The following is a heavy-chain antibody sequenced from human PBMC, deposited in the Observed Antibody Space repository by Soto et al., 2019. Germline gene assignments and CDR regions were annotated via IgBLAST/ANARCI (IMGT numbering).Heavy chain of an antibody. Sequence: PSETLSLTCPVAGGSISSYYSSWIRQPPGKGLEWIGYIYYSGSTNYNPSLKSRVTISVDTSKNQFSLKLSSVTAADTAVYYCARNRRGYCSSTSCQNWFDPWGQGTLVTVSS. CDR3: ARNRRGYCSSTSCQNWFDP. CDR1: GGSISSYY. J-gene: IGHJ5*02. D-gene: IGHD2-2*01. CDR2: IYYSGST. V-gene: IGHV4-59*08.